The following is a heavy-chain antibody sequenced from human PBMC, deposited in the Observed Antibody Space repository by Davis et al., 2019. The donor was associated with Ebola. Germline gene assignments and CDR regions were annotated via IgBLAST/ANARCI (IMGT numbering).Heavy chain of an antibody. Sequence: GGSLRLSCAASGFTFDDYAMHWVRQAPGKGLEWVSGISWNSGSIGYADSVKGRFTISRDNSKNTLYLQMNSLRAEDTAVYYCAKAQGSSGWYAFDYWGQGTLVTVSS. J-gene: IGHJ4*02. CDR2: ISWNSGSI. CDR3: AKAQGSSGWYAFDY. D-gene: IGHD6-19*01. CDR1: GFTFDDYA. V-gene: IGHV3-9*01.